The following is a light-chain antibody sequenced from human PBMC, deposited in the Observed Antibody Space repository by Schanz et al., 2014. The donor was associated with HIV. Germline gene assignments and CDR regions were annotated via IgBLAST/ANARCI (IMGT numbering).Light chain of an antibody. CDR3: TSYASTSTVV. CDR2: EVS. CDR1: RSDIGNYDF. J-gene: IGLJ2*01. Sequence: QSALTQPPSASGSPGQSVTISCTGTRSDIGNYDFVSWYQQYPGKAPRLIIHEVSKRPSGVPARFSGSKSGNTASLTVSGLQAEDEANYYCTSYASTSTVVFGGGTKLTVL. V-gene: IGLV2-8*01.